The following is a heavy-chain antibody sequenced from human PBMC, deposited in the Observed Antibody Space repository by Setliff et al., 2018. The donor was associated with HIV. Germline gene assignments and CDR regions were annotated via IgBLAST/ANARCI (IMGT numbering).Heavy chain of an antibody. J-gene: IGHJ4*02. CDR1: GYTFNSYG. V-gene: IGHV1-18*01. D-gene: IGHD3-16*01. CDR3: ARDRAYASFDY. Sequence: ASVKVSCKTSGYTFNSYGISWVRQAPGQGLEWMGWISTYNGNTHYAQKLQGRVTMTTDTSTSTAYMELGSLRAEDTAVYYCARDRAYASFDYWGQGALVTVSS. CDR2: ISTYNGNT.